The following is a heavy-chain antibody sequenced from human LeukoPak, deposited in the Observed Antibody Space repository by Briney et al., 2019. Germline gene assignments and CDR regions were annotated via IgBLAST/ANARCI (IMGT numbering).Heavy chain of an antibody. CDR3: AKGARSSSGYTTD. D-gene: IGHD3-22*01. CDR1: GFTFDDYA. CDR2: INWNSVSA. J-gene: IGHJ4*02. V-gene: IGHV3-9*01. Sequence: GGSLRLSCVASGFTFDDYAMHWVRQAPGKVLEWVAGINWNSVSAVYADSLKGRLTISRDNAKNSLFLQMNSLKTEDTAFYYCAKGARSSSGYTTDWGQGILVTVSS.